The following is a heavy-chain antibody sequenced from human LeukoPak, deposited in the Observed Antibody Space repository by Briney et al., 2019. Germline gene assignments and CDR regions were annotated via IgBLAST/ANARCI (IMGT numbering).Heavy chain of an antibody. CDR1: GFTFISYW. J-gene: IGHJ4*02. CDR3: ARPSFTQGSYFDY. V-gene: IGHV3-7*01. Sequence: GGSLRLSCAASGFTFISYWMSWVRQAPGKGLEWVANIKQDGSETYYVDSVEGRFTISGDNAKNSLYLQMNSLSAEDTAVYYCARPSFTQGSYFDYWGQGTLVTVSS. D-gene: IGHD2-15*01. CDR2: IKQDGSET.